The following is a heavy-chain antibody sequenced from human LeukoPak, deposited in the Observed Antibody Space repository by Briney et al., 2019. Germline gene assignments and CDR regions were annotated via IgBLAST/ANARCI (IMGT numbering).Heavy chain of an antibody. D-gene: IGHD6-19*01. Sequence: ASVNVSCKASGYTFTSYAMNWVRQAPGQGLEWMGWINTNTGNPTYAQGFTGRFVFSLNTSVSTAYLQISSLKAEDTAVYYCAREIAVAGALSYYYYYGMDVWGQGTTVTVSS. CDR3: AREIAVAGALSYYYYYGMDV. CDR1: GYTFTSYA. CDR2: INTNTGNP. V-gene: IGHV7-4-1*02. J-gene: IGHJ6*02.